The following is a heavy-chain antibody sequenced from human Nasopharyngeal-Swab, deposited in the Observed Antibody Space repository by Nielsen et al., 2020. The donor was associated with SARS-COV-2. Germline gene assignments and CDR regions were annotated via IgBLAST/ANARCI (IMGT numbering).Heavy chain of an antibody. J-gene: IGHJ4*02. Sequence: GRQAPGKGLEYLSAVSGDGVTTHYADSLKGRFTISRDNSKNTVYLQLGSLTAEDMAVYFCARGTPGIPGVDYWGQGTLVTVSS. CDR2: VSGDGVTT. V-gene: IGHV3-64*02. CDR3: ARGTPGIPGVDY. D-gene: IGHD2-8*02.